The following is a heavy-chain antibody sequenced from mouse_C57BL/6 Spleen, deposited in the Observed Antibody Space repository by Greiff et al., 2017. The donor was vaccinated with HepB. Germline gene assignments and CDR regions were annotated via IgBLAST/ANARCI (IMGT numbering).Heavy chain of an antibody. Sequence: VQLQQSGPELVKPGASAKISCKASGYAFSSSWMNWVKQRPGKGLEWIGRIYPGDGDTNYNGKFKGKATLTADKSSSTAYMQLSSLTSEDSAVYFCARDTTVVATGYFDVWGTGTTVTVSS. CDR1: GYAFSSSW. J-gene: IGHJ1*03. D-gene: IGHD1-1*01. CDR2: IYPGDGDT. CDR3: ARDTTVVATGYFDV. V-gene: IGHV1-82*01.